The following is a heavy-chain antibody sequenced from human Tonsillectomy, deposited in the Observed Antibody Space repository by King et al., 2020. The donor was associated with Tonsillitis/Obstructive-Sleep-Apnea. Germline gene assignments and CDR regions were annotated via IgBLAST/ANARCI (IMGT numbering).Heavy chain of an antibody. CDR2: INPSDGIT. J-gene: IGHJ4*02. CDR3: VRDDTDGRHLDY. CDR1: GYTFTRNY. D-gene: IGHD2-8*01. V-gene: IGHV1-46*01. Sequence: VQLVESGAEVKKPGASVKVSCKPSGYTFTRNYVHWVRQAPGQGLEWMGIINPSDGITTYAQKFQGRVTMTTDTSTSTVSMELSSLRVEDTAVYYCVRDDTDGRHLDYWGQGSLVSVSS.